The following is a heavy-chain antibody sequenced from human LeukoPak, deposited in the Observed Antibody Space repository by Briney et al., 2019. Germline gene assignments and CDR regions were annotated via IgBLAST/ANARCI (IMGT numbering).Heavy chain of an antibody. CDR1: GGSFSGYY. D-gene: IGHD2-2*02. CDR3: ARHSVDCSSTSCYTGFDY. Sequence: SETLSLTCAVYGGSFSGYYWSWIRQPPGKGLEWIGEINHSGSTNYNPSLKSRVTISVDTSKNQFSLKLSSVTAADTAVYYCARHSVDCSSTSCYTGFDYWGQGTLVTVSS. J-gene: IGHJ4*02. V-gene: IGHV4-34*01. CDR2: INHSGST.